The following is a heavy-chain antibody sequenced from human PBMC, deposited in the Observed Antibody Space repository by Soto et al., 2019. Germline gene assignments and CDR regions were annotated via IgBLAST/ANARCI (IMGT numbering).Heavy chain of an antibody. CDR1: GYTFTGYY. V-gene: IGHV1-2*02. D-gene: IGHD6-6*01. Sequence: QVHLVQSGAEVKKPGASVKVSCKASGYTFTGYYMHWVRQAPGQGLEWMGWISPNSGGTNFAHKFQGRVTMTTERSINTASMELSRLTYDDTAVYYCARDRVPFRSSSGNYYYGMDVWGQGTTVTVSS. J-gene: IGHJ6*02. CDR2: ISPNSGGT. CDR3: ARDRVPFRSSSGNYYYGMDV.